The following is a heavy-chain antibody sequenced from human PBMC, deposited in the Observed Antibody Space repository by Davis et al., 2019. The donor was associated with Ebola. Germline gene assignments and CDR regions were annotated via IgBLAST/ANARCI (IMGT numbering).Heavy chain of an antibody. D-gene: IGHD7-27*01. CDR1: GGSISSYY. J-gene: IGHJ6*03. Sequence: PSETLSLTCTVSGGSISSYYWSWIRQPAGKGLEWIGRIYTSGSTNYNPSPKSRVTMSVDTSKNQFSLKLSSVTAADTAVYYCARDLGLNWGVTGYYYYMDVWGKGTTVTVSS. CDR3: ARDLGLNWGVTGYYYYMDV. CDR2: IYTSGST. V-gene: IGHV4-4*07.